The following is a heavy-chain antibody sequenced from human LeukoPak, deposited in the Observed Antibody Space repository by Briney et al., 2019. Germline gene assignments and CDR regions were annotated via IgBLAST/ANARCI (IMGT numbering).Heavy chain of an antibody. V-gene: IGHV3-23*01. CDR3: AKDQKFDSSGDYYAPTCFDS. CDR2: ISGSGFLT. D-gene: IGHD3-22*01. J-gene: IGHJ4*02. CDR1: GFTLSTYA. Sequence: GGSLRLSCAASGFTLSTYAIIWVRQGPGKGLEWVSAISGSGFLTYYTDSVKGRFTISRDRYEDKVYLYMNSLRAEDTAVYYCAKDQKFDSSGDYYAPTCFDSWGQGTQVTVSS.